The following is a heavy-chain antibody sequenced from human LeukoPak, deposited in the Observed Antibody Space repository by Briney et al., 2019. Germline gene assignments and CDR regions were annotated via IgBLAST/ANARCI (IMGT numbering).Heavy chain of an antibody. CDR1: GSSISSYY. Sequence: PSETLCLTCTVSGSSISSYYWSWIRQPPGKGLEWIGYIYYSGSTNYNPSLKSRVTISVDTSKNQFSLKLSSVTAADTAVYYCARGGHIVVVPAGMGAFDIWGQGTMVTVSS. CDR2: IYYSGST. CDR3: ARGGHIVVVPAGMGAFDI. D-gene: IGHD2-2*01. J-gene: IGHJ3*02. V-gene: IGHV4-59*01.